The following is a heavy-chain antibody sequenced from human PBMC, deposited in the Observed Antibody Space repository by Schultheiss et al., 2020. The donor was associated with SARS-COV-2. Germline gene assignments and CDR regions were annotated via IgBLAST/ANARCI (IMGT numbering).Heavy chain of an antibody. D-gene: IGHD3-16*01. CDR3: ARELRVGDYYYYYMDV. V-gene: IGHV3-33*01. CDR1: GFTFSSYG. Sequence: GGSLRLSCAASGFTFSSYGMHWVRQAPGKGLEWVAVIWYDGSNKYYADSVKGRFTISRDNSKNTLYLQMNSLRAEDTAVYYCARELRVGDYYYYYMDVWGKGTTVTVSS. J-gene: IGHJ6*03. CDR2: IWYDGSNK.